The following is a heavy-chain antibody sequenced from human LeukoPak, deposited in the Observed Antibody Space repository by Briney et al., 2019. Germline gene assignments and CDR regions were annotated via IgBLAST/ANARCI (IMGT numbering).Heavy chain of an antibody. J-gene: IGHJ3*02. D-gene: IGHD4-11*01. CDR2: FDPEDGET. CDR1: GYTLTELS. CDR3: ATDHHLHDAFDI. Sequence: ASVKVSCKVSGYTLTELSMHWVRQAPRKGLEWMGGFDPEDGETIYAQKFQGRVTMTEDTSTDTAYMELSSLRSEDTAVYYCATDHHLHDAFDIWGQGTMVTVSS. V-gene: IGHV1-24*01.